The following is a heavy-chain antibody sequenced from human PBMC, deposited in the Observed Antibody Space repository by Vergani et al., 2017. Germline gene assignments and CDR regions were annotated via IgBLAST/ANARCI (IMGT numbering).Heavy chain of an antibody. J-gene: IGHJ6*02. CDR2: IKSKTDGGTT. D-gene: IGHD2-2*01. Sequence: EVQLVESGGGLVKPGGSLRLSCAASGFTFSNAWMSWVRQAPGKGLEWVGRIKSKTDGGTTDYAAPVKGRFTISRDDSKNTLYLQMNSLKTEDTAVYYCTTDLGYCSSTSCYLPDYYYYYGMDVWGQGTTVTVSS. CDR3: TTDLGYCSSTSCYLPDYYYYYGMDV. CDR1: GFTFSNAW. V-gene: IGHV3-15*01.